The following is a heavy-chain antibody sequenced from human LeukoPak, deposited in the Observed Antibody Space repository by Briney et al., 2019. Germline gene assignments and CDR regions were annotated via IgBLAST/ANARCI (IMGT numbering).Heavy chain of an antibody. Sequence: SSETLSLTCTVSGGSISSGGYYWSWIRQPPGRGLEWIGYIYHSGSTYYNPSLKSRVTISVDRSKNQFSLKLSSVSAADTAVYYCARHVDSSGWYRSYFDYWGQGTLVTVSS. CDR1: GGSISSGGYY. CDR2: IYHSGST. D-gene: IGHD6-19*01. CDR3: ARHVDSSGWYRSYFDY. J-gene: IGHJ4*02. V-gene: IGHV4-30-2*01.